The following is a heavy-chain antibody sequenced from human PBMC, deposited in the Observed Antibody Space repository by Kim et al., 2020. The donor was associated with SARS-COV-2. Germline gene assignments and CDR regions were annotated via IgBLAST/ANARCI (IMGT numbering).Heavy chain of an antibody. J-gene: IGHJ4*02. Sequence: YADSVKGRLTISRDNSKKTLYLQMSSLRAEDSAVYFCAGGGADYSDYKYDYWGQGTLVTVSS. CDR3: AGGGADYSDYKYDY. D-gene: IGHD4-17*01. V-gene: IGHV3-30*15.